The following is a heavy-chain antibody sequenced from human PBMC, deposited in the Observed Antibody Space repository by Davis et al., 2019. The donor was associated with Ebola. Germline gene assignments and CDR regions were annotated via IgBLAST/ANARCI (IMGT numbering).Heavy chain of an antibody. Sequence: AASVKVSCKVSGGTINSYAVTWVRLAPGQGLEWVGGIIPVFGSTNYAQKFQGRVTITADESTNTAYMELSSLRSADTAVYYCARVNFGSAGGAFDIWGQGTMVTVSS. CDR1: GGTINSYA. CDR2: IIPVFGST. V-gene: IGHV1-69*13. D-gene: IGHD1-20*01. J-gene: IGHJ3*02. CDR3: ARVNFGSAGGAFDI.